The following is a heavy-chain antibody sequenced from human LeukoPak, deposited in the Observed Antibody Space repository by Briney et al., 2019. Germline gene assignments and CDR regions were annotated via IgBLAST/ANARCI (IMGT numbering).Heavy chain of an antibody. Sequence: ASVKVSCKASGYTFTGYYMHWVRQAPGQGLEWMGWINPNSGGTNYAQKFQGRVTMTRDTSISTAYMELSRLRSDDTAVYYCATQPRDIVVVPAAKPAEYSSSPFDYWGQGTLVAVSS. D-gene: IGHD2-2*02. V-gene: IGHV1-2*02. J-gene: IGHJ4*02. CDR1: GYTFTGYY. CDR2: INPNSGGT. CDR3: ATQPRDIVVVPAAKPAEYSSSPFDY.